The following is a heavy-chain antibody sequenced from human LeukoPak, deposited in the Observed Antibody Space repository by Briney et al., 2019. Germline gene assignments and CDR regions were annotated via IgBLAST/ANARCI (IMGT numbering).Heavy chain of an antibody. CDR2: INPKSGGT. CDR1: GYTFSGYY. D-gene: IGHD3-9*01. J-gene: IGHJ4*02. Sequence: ASVKVSCKASGYTFSGYYMHWVRQAPGQGLEWMGWINPKSGGTNEAQKFHDRVTMTRDTSIRTAYMEVSKLRSDDTAVYYCARSPDILTGENFDYWGQGTLVTVSS. CDR3: ARSPDILTGENFDY. V-gene: IGHV1-2*02.